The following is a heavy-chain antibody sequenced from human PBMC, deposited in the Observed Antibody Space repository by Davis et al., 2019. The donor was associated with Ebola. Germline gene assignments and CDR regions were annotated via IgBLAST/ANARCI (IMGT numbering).Heavy chain of an antibody. CDR3: ARETYNYTERFYYYMDV. D-gene: IGHD5-18*01. Sequence: SETLSLTCTVSGGSISSGGYYWSWIRQPPGKGLEWIGSIYYSGSTYYNPSLKSRVTISVDTSKNQFSLKVSSMTAADTAVYYCARETYNYTERFYYYMDVWGKGTTVTVS. J-gene: IGHJ6*03. V-gene: IGHV4-39*07. CDR1: GGSISSGGYY. CDR2: IYYSGST.